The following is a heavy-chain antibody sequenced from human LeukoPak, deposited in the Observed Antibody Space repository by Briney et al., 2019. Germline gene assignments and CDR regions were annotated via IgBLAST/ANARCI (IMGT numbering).Heavy chain of an antibody. D-gene: IGHD3-16*01. CDR1: GGSFRGHY. CDR2: INHGGST. V-gene: IGHV4-34*01. CDR3: ARGGGTFGGHGAVAY. Sequence: PSETLSLTCAVYGGSFRGHYWIWIRQSPGKGLEWIGEINHGGSTNYNPSLKSRVTISIDTSKNQFSLKLNSVTAADTAVYYCARGGGTFGGHGAVAYWGQGPLVTVSS. J-gene: IGHJ4*02.